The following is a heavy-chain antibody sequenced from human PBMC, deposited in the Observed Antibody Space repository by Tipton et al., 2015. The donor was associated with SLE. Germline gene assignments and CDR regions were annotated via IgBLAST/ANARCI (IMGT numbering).Heavy chain of an antibody. Sequence: TLSLTCAVSGFSISSGYYWGWIRQPPGKGLEWIGSIYHSGNTYYNPSLKSRVSMSIDTSRNEVFLRLSSVTAADTAVYYCARLFSPTPYGDYVYFDYWGQGTLVTVSS. D-gene: IGHD4-17*01. CDR2: IYHSGNT. V-gene: IGHV4-38-2*01. CDR3: ARLFSPTPYGDYVYFDY. J-gene: IGHJ4*02. CDR1: GFSISSGYY.